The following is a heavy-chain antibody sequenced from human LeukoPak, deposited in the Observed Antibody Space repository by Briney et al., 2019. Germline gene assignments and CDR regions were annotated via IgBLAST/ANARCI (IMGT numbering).Heavy chain of an antibody. CDR3: ARVHRYGSGGSIDY. Sequence: GGSLRLSCAASGFNFSSYSMNWVRQAPGKGLEWVSSISSGSSYIYYADSVKGRFTISRDNAKNSLYLQMNSLRAEDTAVYYCARVHRYGSGGSIDYWGQGTLVTVSS. CDR2: ISSGSSYI. V-gene: IGHV3-21*01. D-gene: IGHD3-10*01. J-gene: IGHJ4*02. CDR1: GFNFSSYS.